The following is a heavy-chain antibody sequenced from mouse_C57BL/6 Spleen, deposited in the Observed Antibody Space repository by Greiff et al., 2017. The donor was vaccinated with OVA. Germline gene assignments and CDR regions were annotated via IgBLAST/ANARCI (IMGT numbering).Heavy chain of an antibody. D-gene: IGHD1-1*01. CDR3: ARGRGYFDV. Sequence: QVQLQQSGAELVKPGASVKMSFKASGYTFTSYWITWVKQRPGQGLEWIGDIYPGSGSTNYNEKFKSKATLTVDTSSSTAYMQLSSLTSEDSAVYYCARGRGYFDVWGTGTTVTVSS. V-gene: IGHV1-55*01. J-gene: IGHJ1*03. CDR2: IYPGSGST. CDR1: GYTFTSYW.